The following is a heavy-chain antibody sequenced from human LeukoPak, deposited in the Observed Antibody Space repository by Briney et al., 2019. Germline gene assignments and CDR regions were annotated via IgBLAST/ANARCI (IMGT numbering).Heavy chain of an antibody. Sequence: GGSLRLSCAASGFTFSDYYMSWIRQAPGKGLEWVSYISSSGSTIYYADSVKGRFTISRDNAKNSLYLQMSSLRAEDTAVYYCARGFWSGYWDYYYYYMDVWGKGTTVTVSS. CDR1: GFTFSDYY. CDR2: ISSSGSTI. CDR3: ARGFWSGYWDYYYYYMDV. J-gene: IGHJ6*03. D-gene: IGHD3-3*01. V-gene: IGHV3-11*04.